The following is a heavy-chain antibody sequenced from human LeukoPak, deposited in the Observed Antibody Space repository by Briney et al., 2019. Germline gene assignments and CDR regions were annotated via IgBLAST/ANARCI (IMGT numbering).Heavy chain of an antibody. D-gene: IGHD3-9*01. V-gene: IGHV3-23*01. CDR3: AKDRLDYDILTGYYDY. CDR2: ISCSGGST. Sequence: GGSLRLSCAASGFTFSSHAMSWVRQAPGKGLEWVSAISCSGGSTYYADSVKGRSTISRDNSKNTLYLQMNSLRAEDTAVYYCAKDRLDYDILTGYYDYWGQGTLVTVSS. J-gene: IGHJ4*02. CDR1: GFTFSSHA.